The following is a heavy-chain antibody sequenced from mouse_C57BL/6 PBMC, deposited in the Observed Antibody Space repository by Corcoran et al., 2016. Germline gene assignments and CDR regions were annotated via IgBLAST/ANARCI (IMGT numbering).Heavy chain of an antibody. CDR3: ASPSDYDGAWFAY. CDR1: GYTFTDYY. CDR2: INPNNGGT. Sequence: EVQLQQSGPELVKPGASVKISCKASGYTFTDYYMNWVKQSHGKSLEWIGDINPNNGGTSYNQKFKGKATLTVDKSSSTAYMELRSLTSEDSAVYYCASPSDYDGAWFAYWGQGTLVTVSA. D-gene: IGHD2-4*01. V-gene: IGHV1-26*01. J-gene: IGHJ3*01.